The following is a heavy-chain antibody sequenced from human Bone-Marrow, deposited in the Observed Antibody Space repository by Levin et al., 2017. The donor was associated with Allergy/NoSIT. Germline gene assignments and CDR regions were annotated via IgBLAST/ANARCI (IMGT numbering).Heavy chain of an antibody. CDR3: ASRIQLKIKDAFDI. V-gene: IGHV4-39*01. CDR1: GGSISSSSYY. CDR2: IYYSGST. J-gene: IGHJ3*02. Sequence: SETLSLTCTVSGGSISSSSYYWGWIRQPPGKGLEWIGSIYYSGSTYYNPSLKSRVTISVDTSKNQFSLKLSSVTAADTAVYYCASRIQLKIKDAFDIWGQGTMVTVSS. D-gene: IGHD5-18*01.